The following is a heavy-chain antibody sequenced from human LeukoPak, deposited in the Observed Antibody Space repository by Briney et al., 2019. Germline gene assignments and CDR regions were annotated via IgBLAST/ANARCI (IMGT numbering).Heavy chain of an antibody. D-gene: IGHD2-2*01. CDR2: INPNSGGT. J-gene: IGHJ6*02. CDR3: AREQYCSSTSCYVGDYYYYGMDV. V-gene: IGHV1-2*04. Sequence: GASVKVSCKASGYTFTGYYMHWVRQAPGQGLEWMGWINPNSGGTNYAQKFQGWVTMTRDTSISTAYMELSRLGSDDTAVYYCAREQYCSSTSCYVGDYYYYGMDVWGQGTTVTVSS. CDR1: GYTFTGYY.